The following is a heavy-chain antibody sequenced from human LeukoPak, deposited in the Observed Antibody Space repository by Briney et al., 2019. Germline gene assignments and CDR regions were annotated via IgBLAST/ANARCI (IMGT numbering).Heavy chain of an antibody. D-gene: IGHD6-13*01. J-gene: IGHJ6*03. Sequence: ASVKVSCKTSGYTFTSYDINWVRQATGQGLEWMGWMNPNSGNTGYAQKFQCRVTMTRHTSISTAYMELSSLRSEDTAVYYCARVQQQLHYMDVWGKGTTVTVSS. CDR2: MNPNSGNT. CDR3: ARVQQQLHYMDV. CDR1: GYTFTSYD. V-gene: IGHV1-8*01.